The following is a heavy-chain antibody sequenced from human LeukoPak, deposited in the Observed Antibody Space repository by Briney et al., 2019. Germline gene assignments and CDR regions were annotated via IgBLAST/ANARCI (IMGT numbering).Heavy chain of an antibody. CDR2: ISSSSSYI. V-gene: IGHV3-21*01. CDR3: ARDKAGTTPYYYYSMDV. J-gene: IGHJ6*03. CDR1: GFTFSSYS. Sequence: GGSLRLSCAASGFTFSSYSMNWVRQAPGKGLEWVSSISSSSSYIYYADSVKGRFTISRDNAKNSLYLQMNSLRVEDTAVYYCARDKAGTTPYYYYSMDVWGKGTTVTVSS. D-gene: IGHD1-14*01.